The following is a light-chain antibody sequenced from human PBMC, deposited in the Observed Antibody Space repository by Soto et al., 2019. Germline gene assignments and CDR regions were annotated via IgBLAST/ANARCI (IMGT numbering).Light chain of an antibody. V-gene: IGLV2-14*01. J-gene: IGLJ1*01. CDR2: GVS. CDR1: XXDVXGYNY. Sequence: QSVLAQPASVSGSPGQSITISCTGTXXDVXGYNYVSWYQQHPGKAPKLMIYGVSNRPSGVSNRFSGSKSGNTASLTISGLRAEDEADYYCSSYTSSSTLHYVFGTGTKVTVL. CDR3: SSYTSSSTLHYV.